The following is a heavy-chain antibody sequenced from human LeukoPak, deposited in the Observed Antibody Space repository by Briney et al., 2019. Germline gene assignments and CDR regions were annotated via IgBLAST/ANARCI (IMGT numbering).Heavy chain of an antibody. J-gene: IGHJ3*02. CDR2: IISKTDGGTT. CDR3: TRSDAFDI. D-gene: IGHD5-24*01. CDR1: GFTFTNAW. V-gene: IGHV3-15*01. Sequence: EGSLRLSCAASGFTFTNAWMGWVRQAPGKGLEWVGRIISKTDGGTTDYAAPVKGRFTISRDDSKNTLYLHMNSLKTEDTAVYFCTRSDAFDIWGQGTMVTVS.